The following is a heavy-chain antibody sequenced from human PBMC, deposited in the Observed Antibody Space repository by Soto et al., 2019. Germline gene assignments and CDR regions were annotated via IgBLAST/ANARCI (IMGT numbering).Heavy chain of an antibody. J-gene: IGHJ5*02. CDR1: SGSISSYY. CDR3: VGSGTDVRVSKEDNRFAP. Sequence: SETLSLTCTVSSGSISSYYWSWIRQPPGEGLQWIGYIHYSGSTKYNPSLKSRVTMSVDTSKNKFSLSLKSVTAADTAFHYCVGSGTDVRVSKEDNRFAPWAQGTLVTVS. CDR2: IHYSGST. V-gene: IGHV4-59*03. D-gene: IGHD3-10*01.